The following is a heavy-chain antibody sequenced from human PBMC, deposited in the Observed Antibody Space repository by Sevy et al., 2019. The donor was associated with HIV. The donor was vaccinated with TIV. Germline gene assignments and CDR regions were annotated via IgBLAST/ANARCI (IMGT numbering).Heavy chain of an antibody. CDR1: GFTFSSYA. CDR2: ISYDGSNK. Sequence: GGSLRLSCAASGFTFSSYAIHWVRQAPGKGLEWVAFISYDGSNKYYADSVKGRFTISRDNSKKTLYLQMNSLRAEDSAVYYCARDQHDYAGNLRTGCFDPWGQGTLVTVSS. D-gene: IGHD4-17*01. J-gene: IGHJ5*02. CDR3: ARDQHDYAGNLRTGCFDP. V-gene: IGHV3-30-3*01.